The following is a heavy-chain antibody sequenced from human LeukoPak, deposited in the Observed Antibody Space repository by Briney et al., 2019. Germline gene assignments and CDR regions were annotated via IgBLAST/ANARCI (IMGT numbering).Heavy chain of an antibody. J-gene: IGHJ6*02. Sequence: GGSLRLSCAASGFTFSNAWMSWVRQAPGKGLEWVGRIKSKTDGGATEYAAPVKGRFTISRDDSKNTLYLQMNSLKTEDTAVYYCTTSSIAMVRGVITYHPPYYYYGMDVWGQGTTVTVSS. D-gene: IGHD3-10*01. V-gene: IGHV3-15*01. CDR3: TTSSIAMVRGVITYHPPYYYYGMDV. CDR1: GFTFSNAW. CDR2: IKSKTDGGAT.